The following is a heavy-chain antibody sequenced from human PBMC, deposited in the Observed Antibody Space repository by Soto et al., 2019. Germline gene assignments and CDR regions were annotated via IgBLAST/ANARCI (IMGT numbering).Heavy chain of an antibody. V-gene: IGHV4-59*08. CDR1: GGSISSYY. CDR2: IYYSGST. CDR3: ARLGLDSAAAGLNWFDP. J-gene: IGHJ5*02. D-gene: IGHD6-13*01. Sequence: SETLSLTCTVSGGSISSYYWSWIRQPPGKGLEWIGYIYYSGSTNYNPSLKSRVTISVDTSKNQFSLKLSSVTAADTAVYYCARLGLDSAAAGLNWFDPWGQGTLVTVS.